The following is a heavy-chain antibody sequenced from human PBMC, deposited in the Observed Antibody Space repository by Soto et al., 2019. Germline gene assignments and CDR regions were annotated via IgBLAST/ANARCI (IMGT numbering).Heavy chain of an antibody. CDR2: VNAGNGNT. Sequence: QVQLVQSGAEVKKPGASVKVSCTASGYTFTSYAIHWVRQAPGQRLEWMGWVNAGNGNTKYSQKLQGRVTITRDTSASTAYMELSSLRSEDTPVYYCARDVGYNWNLIDYWGQGTLVTVSS. J-gene: IGHJ4*02. CDR1: GYTFTSYA. D-gene: IGHD1-20*01. CDR3: ARDVGYNWNLIDY. V-gene: IGHV1-3*01.